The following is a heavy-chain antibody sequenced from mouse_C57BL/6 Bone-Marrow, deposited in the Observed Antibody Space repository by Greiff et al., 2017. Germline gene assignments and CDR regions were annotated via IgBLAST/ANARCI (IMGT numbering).Heavy chain of an antibody. CDR2: ISSGSSTL. Sequence: DVKLVESGGGLVKPGGSLKLSCAASGFTFSDYGMHWIRQAPEKGLEWVAYISSGSSTLYYADTVKGRFTISRDNAKNTLFLQMNSLRSEDTAMYYCARRPLMDYWGQGTSVTVAS. CDR1: GFTFSDYG. J-gene: IGHJ4*01. CDR3: ARRPLMDY. V-gene: IGHV5-17*01.